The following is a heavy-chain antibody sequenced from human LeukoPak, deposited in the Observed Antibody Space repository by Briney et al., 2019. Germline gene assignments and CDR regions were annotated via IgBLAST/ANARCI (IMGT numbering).Heavy chain of an antibody. V-gene: IGHV3-23*01. Sequence: GSLRLSCAASGFTFSSYAMSWVRQAPGKGLEWVSAISGSGGSTYYVDSVKGRFTVSRDNSKNTLYLQMNSLRAEDTAVYYCAKDQQWLPEGDYWGQGTLVTVSS. CDR1: GFTFSSYA. CDR2: ISGSGGST. D-gene: IGHD6-19*01. J-gene: IGHJ4*02. CDR3: AKDQQWLPEGDY.